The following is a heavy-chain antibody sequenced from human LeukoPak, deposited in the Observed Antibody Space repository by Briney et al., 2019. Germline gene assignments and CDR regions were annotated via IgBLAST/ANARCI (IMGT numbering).Heavy chain of an antibody. J-gene: IGHJ3*02. Sequence: GGSLRLSCAAYGFPFSDYYMTWIRQAPGKGLEWVSCISTSGRTIYYADSVKGRFTISRENAQNSLYLQMNRLRVEDTAVYYCARSVLRYFDDDAFDIWGQGTMVTVSS. D-gene: IGHD3-9*01. CDR1: GFPFSDYY. CDR3: ARSVLRYFDDDAFDI. V-gene: IGHV3-11*04. CDR2: ISTSGRTI.